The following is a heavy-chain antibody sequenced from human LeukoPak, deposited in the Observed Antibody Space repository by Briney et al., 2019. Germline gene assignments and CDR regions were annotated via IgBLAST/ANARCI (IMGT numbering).Heavy chain of an antibody. CDR3: AREWERSRDY. D-gene: IGHD1-1*01. Sequence: GGYLRLSCAASGFTFSSYWMTWVRQAPGKGLEWVANMKQDGSETYYVDSVKGRFSISRDFAKNSLYLQMNNLRAEDTAVYYCAREWERSRDYWGQGTLVTVSS. J-gene: IGHJ4*02. V-gene: IGHV3-7*03. CDR2: MKQDGSET. CDR1: GFTFSSYW.